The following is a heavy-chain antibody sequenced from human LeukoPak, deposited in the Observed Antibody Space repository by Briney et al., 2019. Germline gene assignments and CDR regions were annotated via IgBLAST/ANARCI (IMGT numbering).Heavy chain of an antibody. J-gene: IGHJ4*02. V-gene: IGHV3-23*01. CDR1: AFTFSSYA. CDR3: ARGGPVATIDY. D-gene: IGHD5-12*01. Sequence: GGSLRLSCAASAFTFSSYAMRWVRQAPGKGLEWVSGVCGSGGSTYYADSVKGRFTISRDNSKNTLYLQMNSLRAEDTAVYYCARGGPVATIDYWGQGTLVTVSS. CDR2: VCGSGGST.